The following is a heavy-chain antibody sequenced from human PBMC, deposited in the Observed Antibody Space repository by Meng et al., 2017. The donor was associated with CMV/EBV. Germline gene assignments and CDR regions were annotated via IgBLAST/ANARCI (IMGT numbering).Heavy chain of an antibody. V-gene: IGHV3-7*01. Sequence: GGSLRLSCAASGFTFSSYWMSWVRQAPGKGLEWLANIKQDGSEKYYVDSVKGRFTISRDNAKNSLYLQMNSLRAEDTAVYYCARGLAARPWDYWGQGTLVTVSS. D-gene: IGHD6-6*01. CDR3: ARGLAARPWDY. CDR2: IKQDGSEK. CDR1: GFTFSSYW. J-gene: IGHJ4*02.